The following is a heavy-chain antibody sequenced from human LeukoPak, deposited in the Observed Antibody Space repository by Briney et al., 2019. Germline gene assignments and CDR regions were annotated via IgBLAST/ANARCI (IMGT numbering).Heavy chain of an antibody. V-gene: IGHV4-59*01. CDR3: ARGSPYEP. CDR2: IYYSGST. Sequence: PSETLSLTCTVSGGPISSYYWSWIRQPPGKGLEWIGYIYYSGSTNYNPSLKSRVTISVDTSKNQFSLKLSSVTAADTAVYYCARGSPYEPWGQGTLVTVSS. CDR1: GGPISSYY. J-gene: IGHJ5*02.